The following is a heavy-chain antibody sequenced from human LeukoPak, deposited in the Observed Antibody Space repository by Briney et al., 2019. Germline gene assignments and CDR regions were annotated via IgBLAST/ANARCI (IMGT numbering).Heavy chain of an antibody. CDR2: FKTKYHQV. CDR3: ARSVPDYTRFDY. Sequence: GGSLRLSCVAPGFTFSDYAMNWVRQAPGRGLEWVSTFKTKYHQVYYAESVRGRFTISTDNSRNTVFLQMNSLRADDTALYYCARSVPDYTRFDYWGQGALVTVSS. V-gene: IGHV3-23*05. D-gene: IGHD4-11*01. J-gene: IGHJ4*02. CDR1: GFTFSDYA.